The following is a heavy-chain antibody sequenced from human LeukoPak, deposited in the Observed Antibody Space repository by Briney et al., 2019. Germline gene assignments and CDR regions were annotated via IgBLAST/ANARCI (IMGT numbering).Heavy chain of an antibody. CDR2: IHDRRAT. V-gene: IGHV4-59*01. D-gene: IGHD3-10*01. CDR3: TQQRGEVLEY. J-gene: IGHJ4*02. Sequence: SETLSLTCTVSGDSIRSLHWSWIRQPPGKGLEWIGYIHDRRATKYNPSLKSRVTISADTSKNQFSLRLSSVTAADTAIYYCTQQRGEVLEYWGQGALVPVSS. CDR1: GDSIRSLH.